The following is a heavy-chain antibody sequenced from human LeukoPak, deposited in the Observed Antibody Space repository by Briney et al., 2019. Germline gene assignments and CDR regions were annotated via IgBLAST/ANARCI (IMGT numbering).Heavy chain of an antibody. J-gene: IGHJ4*02. D-gene: IGHD3-22*01. Sequence: SETLSLTCAVYGGSFSGYYWSWIRQPPGKGLEWIGEINHSGSTNYNPSLKSRVTISVGTSKNQFSLKLSSVTAADTAVYYCARGGDDSSGYYPEGFDYWGQGTLVTVSS. CDR1: GGSFSGYY. CDR2: INHSGST. CDR3: ARGGDDSSGYYPEGFDY. V-gene: IGHV4-34*01.